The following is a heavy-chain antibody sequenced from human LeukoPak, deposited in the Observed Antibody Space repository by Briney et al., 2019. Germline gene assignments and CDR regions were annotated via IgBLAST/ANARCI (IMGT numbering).Heavy chain of an antibody. V-gene: IGHV4-39*07. D-gene: IGHD3-10*01. J-gene: IGHJ4*02. Sequence: SETLSLTCTVSGGSISSSSYYWGWIRQPPGKGLEWIGSIYYSGSTYYNPSLKSRVTISVDTSKNQFSLKLSSVTAADTAVYYCAGDYHMVRGVIPFDYWGQGTLVTVSS. CDR3: AGDYHMVRGVIPFDY. CDR1: GGSISSSSYY. CDR2: IYYSGST.